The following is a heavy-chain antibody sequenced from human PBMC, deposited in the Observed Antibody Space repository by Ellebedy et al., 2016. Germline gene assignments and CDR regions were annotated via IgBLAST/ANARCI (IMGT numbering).Heavy chain of an antibody. J-gene: IGHJ4*02. CDR2: IYYSGST. D-gene: IGHD6-13*01. CDR3: ARGTRYTSSWYGSPDY. CDR1: GGSISSSSYY. Sequence: SETLSLTCTVPGGSISSSSYYWGWIRQPPGKGLEWIGSIYYSGSTDYNPSLKSRVTISVDTSKNQFSLKLNSVTAADTAVYYCARGTRYTSSWYGSPDYWGQGTLVTVSS. V-gene: IGHV4-39*07.